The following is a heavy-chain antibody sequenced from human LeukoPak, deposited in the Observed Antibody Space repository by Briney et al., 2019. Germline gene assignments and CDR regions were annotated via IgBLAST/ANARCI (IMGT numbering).Heavy chain of an antibody. D-gene: IGHD6-13*01. CDR1: GFTFSYHW. V-gene: IGHV3-7*01. CDR3: AKDSYSKGDF. J-gene: IGHJ4*02. Sequence: GGSLTLSCAASGFTFSYHWMTRVRQAPGKGLEWVANIKNDGAVKNYVDSVKGRFTISRDNAKNSLYLQMNSLRAEDTAVYYCAKDSYSKGDFWGQGVLVTVSS. CDR2: IKNDGAVK.